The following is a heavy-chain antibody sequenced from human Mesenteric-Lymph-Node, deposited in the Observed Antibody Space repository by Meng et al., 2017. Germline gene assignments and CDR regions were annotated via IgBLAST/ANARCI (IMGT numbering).Heavy chain of an antibody. CDR2: IKSKTDGGTT. Sequence: GGSLRLSCAASGFTFSNAWMSWVRQAPGKGLEWVGRIKSKTDGGTTDYAAPVKGRFTISRDDSKNTLYLQMSSLKTEDTAVYYCSTTYYYDSSGYYWGLGTLVTVSS. D-gene: IGHD3-22*01. J-gene: IGHJ4*02. V-gene: IGHV3-15*01. CDR1: GFTFSNAW. CDR3: STTYYYDSSGYY.